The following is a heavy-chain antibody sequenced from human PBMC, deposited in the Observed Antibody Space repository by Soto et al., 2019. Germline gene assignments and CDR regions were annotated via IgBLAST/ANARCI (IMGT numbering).Heavy chain of an antibody. J-gene: IGHJ5*02. CDR1: GGTFSSYT. D-gene: IGHD2-2*01. CDR2: IIPILGIA. CDR3: ARAGPYRVVVPAASYNWFDP. Sequence: SVKVSCKASGGTFSSYTISWVRQAPGQGFEWMGRIIPILGIANYAQKFQGRVTITADKSTSTAYMELSSLRSEDTAVYYCARAGPYRVVVPAASYNWFDPWG. V-gene: IGHV1-69*02.